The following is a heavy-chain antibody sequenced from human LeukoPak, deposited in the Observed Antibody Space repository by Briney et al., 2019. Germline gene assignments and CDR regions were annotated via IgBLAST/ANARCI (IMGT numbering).Heavy chain of an antibody. V-gene: IGHV3-21*01. J-gene: IGHJ6*02. D-gene: IGHD3-22*01. Sequence: SGGSLRLSCAASGFTFSSYSMTWVRQAPGKGLEWVSSISSSSSYIYYADSVKGRFTISRDNAKNSLYLQMNSLRAEDTAVYYCARDGYYYDSSGYQYYGMDVWGQGTTVTVSS. CDR1: GFTFSSYS. CDR3: ARDGYYYDSSGYQYYGMDV. CDR2: ISSSSSYI.